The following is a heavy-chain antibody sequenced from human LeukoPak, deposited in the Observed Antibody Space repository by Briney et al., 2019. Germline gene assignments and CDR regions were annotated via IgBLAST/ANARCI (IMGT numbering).Heavy chain of an antibody. J-gene: IGHJ4*02. V-gene: IGHV4-4*02. CDR2: ISLTGRT. CDR1: GGSISTTNW. D-gene: IGHD1-26*01. CDR3: SRESGAFCPFGH. Sequence: SGTLSLTCGVSGGSISTTNWWRWVRQPPGQGLEWIGEISLTGRTNYNPSLNSRVTMSIDESRNQLSLNLTSVTAADTAIYYCSRESGAFCPFGHWGQGTLVIVPS.